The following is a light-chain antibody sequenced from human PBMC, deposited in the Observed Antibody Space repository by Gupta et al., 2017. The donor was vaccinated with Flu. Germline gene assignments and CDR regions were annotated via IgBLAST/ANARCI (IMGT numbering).Light chain of an antibody. V-gene: IGLV2-14*04. Sequence: SSDVGGYNYVSWYQQHPGKAPKLMIYDVSNRPSGVSNCFSGSKSGNTASLTISGLQAEDEADYYCSSYTSSSTWVFGGGTKLTVL. CDR2: DVS. J-gene: IGLJ3*02. CDR1: SSDVGGYNY. CDR3: SSYTSSSTWV.